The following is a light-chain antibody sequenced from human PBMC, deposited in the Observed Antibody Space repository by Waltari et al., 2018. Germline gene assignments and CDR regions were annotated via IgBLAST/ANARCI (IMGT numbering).Light chain of an antibody. CDR3: QQYNNWPPKIT. CDR2: GAS. J-gene: IGKJ4*01. V-gene: IGKV3-15*01. Sequence: EIVMRQSPATLSVPPGKRVTLPCRASQSVSSNLAWYQQKPGQAPRLLIYGASTRATGIPARFSGSGSGTEFTLTISSLQSEDFAVYYCQQYNNWPPKITFGGGTKVEIK. CDR1: QSVSSN.